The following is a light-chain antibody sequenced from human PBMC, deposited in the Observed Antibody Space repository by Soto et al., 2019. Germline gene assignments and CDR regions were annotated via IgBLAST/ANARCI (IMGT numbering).Light chain of an antibody. Sequence: QSVLTQPPSVSGAPGQRVTISCTGSSSNIGAGYDVHWYQQLPGTAPKLLIYGNSNRPSGVPDRFSGSKSGTSASLAITGLQAEDEADYYCQSYDSSPSGVFGTGTKVT. CDR3: QSYDSSPSGV. J-gene: IGLJ1*01. CDR2: GNS. CDR1: SSNIGAGYD. V-gene: IGLV1-40*01.